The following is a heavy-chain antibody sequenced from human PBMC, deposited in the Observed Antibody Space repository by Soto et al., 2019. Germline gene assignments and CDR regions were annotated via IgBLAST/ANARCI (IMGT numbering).Heavy chain of an antibody. CDR3: AKDRLELFYYYYGMDV. Sequence: QVQLVESGGGVVQPGRSLRLSCAASGFTFSSYGMHWVRQAPGKGLEWVAVISYDGSNKYYADSVKGRFTISRDNSKNTLYLQMNSLRAEDTAVYYCAKDRLELFYYYYGMDVWGQGTTVTVSS. D-gene: IGHD1-7*01. CDR2: ISYDGSNK. CDR1: GFTFSSYG. J-gene: IGHJ6*02. V-gene: IGHV3-30*18.